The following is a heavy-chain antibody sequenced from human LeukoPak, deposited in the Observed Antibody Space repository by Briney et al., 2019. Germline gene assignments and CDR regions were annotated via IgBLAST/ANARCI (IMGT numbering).Heavy chain of an antibody. V-gene: IGHV1-46*01. CDR1: GYTFTGYY. Sequence: ASVKVSCKASGYTFTGYYMHWVRQAPGQGLEWMGIINPSGGSTSYAQKFQGRVTMTRDMSTSTVYMELSSLRSEDAAVHYCARGARDYMDVWGKGTTVTVSS. J-gene: IGHJ6*03. CDR2: INPSGGST. CDR3: ARGARDYMDV.